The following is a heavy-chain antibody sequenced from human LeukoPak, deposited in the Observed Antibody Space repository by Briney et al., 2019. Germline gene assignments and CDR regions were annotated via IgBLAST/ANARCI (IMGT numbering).Heavy chain of an antibody. CDR1: GGSFSGCF. V-gene: IGHV4-34*01. CDR3: ARGSIYYGDSSAYFDY. CDR2: INHRGST. Sequence: SETLSLTCSVYGGSFSGCFWTYIRQPPRTGLEWIGEINHRGSTSYNSSLKSRVTISRDTSKNQFSLSLTSVTAADTAVYYCARGSIYYGDSSAYFDYWGQGSLVTVSS. D-gene: IGHD3-22*01. J-gene: IGHJ4*02.